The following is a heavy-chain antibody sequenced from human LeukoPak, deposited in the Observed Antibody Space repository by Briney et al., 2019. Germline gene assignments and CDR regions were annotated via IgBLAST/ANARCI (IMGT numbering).Heavy chain of an antibody. CDR3: ARVEVRAQALCY. V-gene: IGHV3-11*01. CDR2: ISSSGSTI. J-gene: IGHJ4*02. CDR1: GFTFSDYY. D-gene: IGHD2-21*01. Sequence: GGSLRLSCAASGFTFSDYYVSWIRQAPGKGLEWVSYISSSGSTIYYADSVKGRFTISRDNAKNSLYLQMNSLRAEDTAVYYCARVEVRAQALCYWGQGTLVTVSS.